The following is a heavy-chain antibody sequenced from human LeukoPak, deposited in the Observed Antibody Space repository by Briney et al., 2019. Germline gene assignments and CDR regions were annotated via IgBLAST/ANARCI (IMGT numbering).Heavy chain of an antibody. CDR1: GGSITSGSYY. Sequence: PQTLSLTCTVSGGSITSGSYYWSWIRQHPGKGLEWIGYIYYSGSTYYNPSLKSRVTISIDTSKNQFSLKLTSVTAADTAVYYCARDRVRGTITYAGFDPWGQGTLVTVS. CDR2: IYYSGST. V-gene: IGHV4-31*03. CDR3: ARDRVRGTITYAGFDP. D-gene: IGHD3-10*01. J-gene: IGHJ5*02.